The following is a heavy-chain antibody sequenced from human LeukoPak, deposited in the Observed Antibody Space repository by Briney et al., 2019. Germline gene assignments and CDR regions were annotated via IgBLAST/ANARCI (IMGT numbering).Heavy chain of an antibody. J-gene: IGHJ4*02. V-gene: IGHV4-34*01. CDR2: INHSGST. CDR1: GGSFSGYY. D-gene: IGHD3-9*01. CDR3: ARVSGILTGCYYSDY. Sequence: SETLSLTCAVYGGSFSGYYWSWIRQPPGKGQEWIGEINHSGSTNYNPSLKSRVTISVDTSKNQFSLKLSSVTAADTAVYYCARVSGILTGCYYSDYWGQGTLVTVSS.